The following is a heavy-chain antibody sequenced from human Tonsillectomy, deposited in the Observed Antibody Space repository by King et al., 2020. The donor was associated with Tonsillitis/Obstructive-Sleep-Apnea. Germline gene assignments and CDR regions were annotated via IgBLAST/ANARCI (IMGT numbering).Heavy chain of an antibody. V-gene: IGHV4-39*01. CDR1: GGSISSSSYY. J-gene: IGHJ5*02. D-gene: IGHD2-15*01. Sequence: QLQESGPGLVKPSETLSLTCTVSGGSISSSSYYWGWIRQPQGKGLGWFGSIYYSGRTYYNPSLKSRVTISVDTSKNQFSLKLSSVTAADTAVYYCARRDRSNWFDPWGQGTLVTVSS. CDR3: ARRDRSNWFDP. CDR2: IYYSGRT.